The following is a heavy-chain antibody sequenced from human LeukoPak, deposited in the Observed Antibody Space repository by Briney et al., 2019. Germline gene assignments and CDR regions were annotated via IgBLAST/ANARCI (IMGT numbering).Heavy chain of an antibody. CDR2: IGYTGTYI. CDR3: ARDLDTYVLLIAYDTFDS. Sequence: KSGGSLRLSCAASAFSLNAYNMNWVRQAPGKGLEWVSSIGYTGTYIYYADSVKGRFTISRDNAKNSLFLQMNSLRAEDTAVYYCARDLDTYVLLIAYDTFDSWGQGTMVTVSS. D-gene: IGHD2-21*01. CDR1: AFSLNAYN. J-gene: IGHJ3*02. V-gene: IGHV3-21*06.